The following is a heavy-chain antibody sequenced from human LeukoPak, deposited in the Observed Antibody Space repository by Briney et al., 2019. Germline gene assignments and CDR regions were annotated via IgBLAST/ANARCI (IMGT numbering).Heavy chain of an antibody. D-gene: IGHD2-21*02. J-gene: IGHJ3*02. CDR1: GGSFSGYY. V-gene: IGHV4-34*01. Sequence: SETLSLTCAVYGGSFSGYYWSWIRQPPGKGLEWIGEINHSGSTNYNPSLKSRVTISVDTSKNQFSLKLSSVTAADTAVYYGASRRRTVVTLSGDAFDIWGQGTMVTVSS. CDR2: INHSGST. CDR3: ASRRRTVVTLSGDAFDI.